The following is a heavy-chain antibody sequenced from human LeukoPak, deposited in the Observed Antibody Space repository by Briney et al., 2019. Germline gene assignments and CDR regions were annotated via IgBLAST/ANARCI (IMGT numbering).Heavy chain of an antibody. J-gene: IGHJ5*02. V-gene: IGHV4-59*08. D-gene: IGHD4-17*01. CDR1: GGSIRSYY. Sequence: SETLSLTCTVSGGSIRSYYWSWIRQPPGKGLEWIGYIYYSGSTNYNPSLKSRLTISVDTSKNQFSLKLSSVTAADTAVYYCARGMTTGPDPWGQGTLVTVSS. CDR2: IYYSGST. CDR3: ARGMTTGPDP.